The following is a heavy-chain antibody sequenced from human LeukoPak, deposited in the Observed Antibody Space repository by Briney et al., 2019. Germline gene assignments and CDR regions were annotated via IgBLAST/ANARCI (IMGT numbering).Heavy chain of an antibody. V-gene: IGHV1-69*13. CDR3: ARSIAARPRNFDY. J-gene: IGHJ4*02. Sequence: SVKVSCKASRGTFSSCAISWVRQAPGQGLEWMGGIIPIFGTANYAQKFQGRVTITADESTSTAYMELSSLRSEDTAVYYCARSIAARPRNFDYWGQGTLVTVSS. CDR1: RGTFSSCA. D-gene: IGHD6-6*01. CDR2: IIPIFGTA.